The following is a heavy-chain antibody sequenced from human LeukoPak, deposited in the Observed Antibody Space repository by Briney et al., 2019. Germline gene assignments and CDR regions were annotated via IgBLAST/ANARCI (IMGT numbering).Heavy chain of an antibody. D-gene: IGHD6-19*01. CDR3: ARQLSGWYDADPY. CDR1: GFTFSSYW. J-gene: IGHJ4*02. V-gene: IGHV3-7*05. Sequence: PGGSLRLSCAASGFTFSSYWMSWVRQAPEKELEWVANIKEDGSRNHYVNSVKGRFTISRDNAKNSLYLQMSSLRAEDTAVYYCARQLSGWYDADPYWGQGTLVTVSS. CDR2: IKEDGSRN.